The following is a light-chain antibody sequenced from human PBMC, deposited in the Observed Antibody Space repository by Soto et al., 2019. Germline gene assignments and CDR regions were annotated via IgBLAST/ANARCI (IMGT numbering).Light chain of an antibody. Sequence: QSSLTQPRSLSGSPGQSVTISCTVTSSDVGGSAYVSWFQQYPGKAPKLIIYDVTRRPSGVSDRFSGSKSGNTASLTISGLQVEGEAEYYCCSHTCRHAIMVSEIGTKVTVL. J-gene: IGLJ1*01. V-gene: IGLV2-11*01. CDR1: SSDVGGSAY. CDR2: DVT. CDR3: CSHTCRHAIMV.